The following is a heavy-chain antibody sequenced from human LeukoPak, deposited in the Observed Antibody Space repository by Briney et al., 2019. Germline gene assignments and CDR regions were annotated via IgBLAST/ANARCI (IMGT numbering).Heavy chain of an antibody. V-gene: IGHV4-30-4*01. CDR1: GFTFSSYA. CDR3: ARGTGYYYYGMDV. J-gene: IGHJ6*02. D-gene: IGHD2-8*02. CDR2: IYYSGST. Sequence: LRLSCAASGFTFSSYAMSWIRQPPGKGLEWIGYIYYSGSTYYNPSLKSRVTIPVDTSKNQFSLKLSSVTAADTAVYYCARGTGYYYYGMDVWGQGTTVTVSS.